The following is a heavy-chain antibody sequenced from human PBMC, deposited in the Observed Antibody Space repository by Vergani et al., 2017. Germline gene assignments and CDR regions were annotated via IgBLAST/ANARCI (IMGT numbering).Heavy chain of an antibody. Sequence: QVQLQESGPGLVKPSETLSLTCTVSGGSISSYYWSWIRQPPGKGLEWIGYIYYSGSTNYNPSLKSRVTISVDKSKNQFSLKLSSVTAADTAVYYCARDRGDRSTSYYYDYMDVWGKGTTVTVSS. V-gene: IGHV4-59*01. D-gene: IGHD2-2*01. CDR1: GGSISSYY. CDR3: ARDRGDRSTSYYYDYMDV. J-gene: IGHJ6*03. CDR2: IYYSGST.